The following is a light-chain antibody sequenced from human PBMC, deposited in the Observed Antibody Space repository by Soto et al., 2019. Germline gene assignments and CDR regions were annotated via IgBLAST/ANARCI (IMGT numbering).Light chain of an antibody. CDR3: QQYEAVVT. CDR2: GAS. J-gene: IGKJ1*01. Sequence: EIVLTQSPGTLSLSPGERATLSCRASQSVYNNYIAWYQQKPGRALRLLIDGASTRATGIPDRFSGSGSGTDFTLTISRLEPEDVAVYYCQQYEAVVTFGQGTKVDIK. V-gene: IGKV3-20*01. CDR1: QSVYNNY.